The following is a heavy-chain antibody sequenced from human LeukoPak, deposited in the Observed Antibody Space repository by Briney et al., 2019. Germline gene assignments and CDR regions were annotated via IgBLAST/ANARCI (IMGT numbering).Heavy chain of an antibody. J-gene: IGHJ4*02. CDR2: IIPIFGTA. CDR1: GDTFSSYA. CDR3: ARDIYGGSGTVGLDY. D-gene: IGHD3-10*01. Sequence: SVKVSCKASGDTFSSYAISWVRLAPGQGLEWMGGIIPIFGTANYAQKFQGRVTITADESTSTAYMELSSLRSEDTAVYYCARDIYGGSGTVGLDYWGQGTLVTVSS. V-gene: IGHV1-69*13.